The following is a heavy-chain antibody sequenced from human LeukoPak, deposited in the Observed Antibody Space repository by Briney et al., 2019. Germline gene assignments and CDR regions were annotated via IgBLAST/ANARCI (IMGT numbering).Heavy chain of an antibody. V-gene: IGHV3-66*02. CDR3: ARYCSGGSCYLH. D-gene: IGHD2-15*01. CDR2: IYSGGST. J-gene: IGHJ4*02. Sequence: GGSLRLSCAASGFTVSSNYMSWVRQAPGKGLEWVSVIYSGGSTYCADSVKGRFTISRDNSKNTLYLQMNSLRAEDTAVYYCARYCSGGSCYLHWGQGTLVAVSS. CDR1: GFTVSSNY.